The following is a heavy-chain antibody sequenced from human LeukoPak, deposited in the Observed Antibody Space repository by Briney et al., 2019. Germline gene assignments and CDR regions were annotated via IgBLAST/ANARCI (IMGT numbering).Heavy chain of an antibody. CDR2: IKQDGSGK. J-gene: IGHJ4*02. D-gene: IGHD6-13*01. CDR3: AREAGKIAAAGTFDY. Sequence: PGGSLRLSCAASGFTFSSYWMSWVRQAPGKGLEWVANIKQDGSGKYYVDSVKGRFTISRDNAKNSLYLQMNSLRAEDTAVYYCAREAGKIAAAGTFDYWGQGTLVTVSS. CDR1: GFTFSSYW. V-gene: IGHV3-7*03.